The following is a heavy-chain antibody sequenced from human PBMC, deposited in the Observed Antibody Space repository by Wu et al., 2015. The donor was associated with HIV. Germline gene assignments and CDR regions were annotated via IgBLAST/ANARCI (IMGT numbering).Heavy chain of an antibody. CDR3: AREVYFRSGAFEI. V-gene: IGHV1-69*12. CDR1: GGTFSRFA. CDR2: IIPFSGTT. D-gene: IGHD3-3*01. J-gene: IGHJ3*02. Sequence: QVQLSQSGPEVRRPGSSVRISCKTLGGTFSRFAMTWVRQAPGQGLEWVGGIIPFSGTTNYGQKFLDRVTITADEFTTTHMELKSLILEDTAVYYCAREVYFRSGAFEIWGQGTKVSVSS.